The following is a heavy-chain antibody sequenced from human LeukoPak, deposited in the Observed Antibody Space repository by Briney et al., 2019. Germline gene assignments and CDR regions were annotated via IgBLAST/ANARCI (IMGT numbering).Heavy chain of an antibody. CDR1: GGTFSSYA. J-gene: IGHJ6*02. D-gene: IGHD6-19*01. CDR3: ARDHRTQWLPRSRRYYYYGMDV. Sequence: SVKVSWKASGGTFSSYAISWVRQAPGQGLEWMGGIIPIFGTANYAQKFQGRVTITADESTSTAYMELSSLRSEDTAVYYCARDHRTQWLPRSRRYYYYGMDVWGQGTTVTVSS. V-gene: IGHV1-69*13. CDR2: IIPIFGTA.